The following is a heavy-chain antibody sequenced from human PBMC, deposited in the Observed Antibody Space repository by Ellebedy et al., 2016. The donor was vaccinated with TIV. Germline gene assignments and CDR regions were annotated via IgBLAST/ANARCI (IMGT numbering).Heavy chain of an antibody. Sequence: SETLSLTXTVSGGSISSYYWSWIRQPPGKGLEWIGYFYYSGSTNYNPSLKSRVTISLDTSKNQFSLKLSSVTAADTAVYYCARAMRAAIDPGIHMDVWGKGTTVTVSS. V-gene: IGHV4-59*13. J-gene: IGHJ6*03. CDR3: ARAMRAAIDPGIHMDV. D-gene: IGHD2-2*02. CDR1: GGSISSYY. CDR2: FYYSGST.